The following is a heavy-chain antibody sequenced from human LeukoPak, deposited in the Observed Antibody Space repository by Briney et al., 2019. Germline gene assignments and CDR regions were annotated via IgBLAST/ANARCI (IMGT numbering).Heavy chain of an antibody. J-gene: IGHJ6*02. CDR3: ARDREYYGSGSYTYYGMDV. CDR1: GGSISSGGYY. CDR2: IYYGGST. V-gene: IGHV4-31*03. Sequence: PSQTRSLTCTVSGGSISSGGYYWSWIRQHPGKGLEWIGYIYYGGSTYYNPSLKSRVTISVDTSKNQFSLKLSSVTAADTAVYYCARDREYYGSGSYTYYGMDVWGQGTTVTLYS. D-gene: IGHD3-10*01.